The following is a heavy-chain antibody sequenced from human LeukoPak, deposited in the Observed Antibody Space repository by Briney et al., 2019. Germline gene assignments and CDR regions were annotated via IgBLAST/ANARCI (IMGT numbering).Heavy chain of an antibody. CDR3: ARHGPELLSAFDI. V-gene: IGHV5-51*01. CDR2: IYPGDSDT. J-gene: IGHJ3*02. CDR1: GYSFTSYW. Sequence: GESLKISCKGSGYSFTSYWIGWVRPMPGKGLEWMGIIYPGDSDTSYSPSFHGQVTISADKSISTAYLQWSSLKASDTAMYYCARHGPELLSAFDIWGQGTMVTVSS. D-gene: IGHD1-26*01.